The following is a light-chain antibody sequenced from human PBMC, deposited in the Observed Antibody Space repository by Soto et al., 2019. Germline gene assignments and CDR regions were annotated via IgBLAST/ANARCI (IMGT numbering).Light chain of an antibody. V-gene: IGLV2-23*01. J-gene: IGLJ1*01. CDR1: SSDVGTYNL. Sequence: QSALTQPASVSGSPGQSITISCTGTSSDVGTYNLVSWYQQHPGNAPRLIIYEGSKRPSGISNRFSGSKSGSTASLTISGLQAEDEALFYCCSYAGSGTYVSGTGTKLTVL. CDR3: CSYAGSGTYV. CDR2: EGS.